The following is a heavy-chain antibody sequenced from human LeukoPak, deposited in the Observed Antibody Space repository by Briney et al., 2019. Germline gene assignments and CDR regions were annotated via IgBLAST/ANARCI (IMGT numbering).Heavy chain of an antibody. V-gene: IGHV1-18*01. CDR3: ARVPSYCSSTSCYTWFDP. D-gene: IGHD2-2*02. CDR2: ISAYNGNT. J-gene: IGHJ5*02. CDR1: GYTFTSYG. Sequence: ASVKVSCKASGYTFTSYGISWVRQAPGQGLEWMGWISAYNGNTNYAQKLQGRVTMTTDTSTSTAYMELRSLRSDDTAVYYCARVPSYCSSTSCYTWFDPWGQGTLVTVSS.